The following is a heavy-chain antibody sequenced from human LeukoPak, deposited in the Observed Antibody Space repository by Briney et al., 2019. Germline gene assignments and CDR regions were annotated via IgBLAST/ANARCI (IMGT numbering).Heavy chain of an antibody. CDR3: AREGGAVAAAGGNDY. V-gene: IGHV3-21*01. J-gene: IGHJ4*02. CDR2: ISSSSSYI. CDR1: GFTFSSYS. Sequence: PGGSLRLSCAASGFTFSSYSMNWVRHAPGKGLEWVSSISSSSSYIYYADSVKGRFTISRDNSKNSLYLQMNSLRAEETAVYYCAREGGAVAAAGGNDYWGQGTLVTVSS. D-gene: IGHD6-13*01.